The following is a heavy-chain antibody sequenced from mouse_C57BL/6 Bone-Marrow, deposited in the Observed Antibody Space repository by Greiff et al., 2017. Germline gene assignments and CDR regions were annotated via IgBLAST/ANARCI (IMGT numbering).Heavy chain of an antibody. V-gene: IGHV1-55*01. D-gene: IGHD2-2*01. CDR2: IYPGSGST. CDR3: ARSGYYGYDGAY. J-gene: IGHJ3*01. Sequence: QVQLQPSGAELVKPGASVKMSCKASGYTFTSYWITWVKLRPGQGLEWIGDIYPGSGSTNYNEKFKSKATLTVDTSSSTAYMQLSSLTSEDSAVYYCARSGYYGYDGAYWGQGTLVTVSA. CDR1: GYTFTSYW.